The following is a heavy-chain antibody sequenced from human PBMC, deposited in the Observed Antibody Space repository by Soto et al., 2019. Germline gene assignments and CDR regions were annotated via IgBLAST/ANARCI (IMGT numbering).Heavy chain of an antibody. D-gene: IGHD2-15*01. CDR3: ARGTYCSGGSCYEGHYYYYGMDV. J-gene: IGHJ6*02. Sequence: GGSLILSCAASGFTFSSYDMHWVRQATGKGLEWVSAIGTAGDPYYPGSVKGRFTISRENAKNSLYLQMNSLRAGDTAVYYCARGTYCSGGSCYEGHYYYYGMDVWGQGTTVTVSS. CDR2: IGTAGDP. V-gene: IGHV3-13*05. CDR1: GFTFSSYD.